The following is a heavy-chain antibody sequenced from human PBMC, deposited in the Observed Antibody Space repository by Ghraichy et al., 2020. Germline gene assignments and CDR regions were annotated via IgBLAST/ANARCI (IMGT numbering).Heavy chain of an antibody. CDR1: GFTFSSYG. CDR3: AMGHGSYLGQLSPGQFDY. J-gene: IGHJ4*02. Sequence: GGSLRLSCAASGFTFSSYGMHWVRQAPGKGLEWVAVIWYDGSNKYYADSVKGRFTISRDNSKNTLYLQMNSLRAEDTAVYYCAMGHGSYLGQLSPGQFDYWGQGTLVTVSS. CDR2: IWYDGSNK. D-gene: IGHD1-26*01. V-gene: IGHV3-33*01.